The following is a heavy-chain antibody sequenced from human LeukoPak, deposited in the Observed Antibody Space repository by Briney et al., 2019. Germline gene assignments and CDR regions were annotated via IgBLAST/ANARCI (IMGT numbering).Heavy chain of an antibody. Sequence: PGGSLRLSCAASGFTFSTYAMSWVRQAPGKGLEWVANIRQDGGEKYYLDPVKGRFTVSRDNAKNSLYLQMNSLRAEDTAVYYCARLGARQILEYWGQGTLVTVSS. V-gene: IGHV3-7*01. CDR2: IRQDGGEK. J-gene: IGHJ4*02. CDR3: ARLGARQILEY. CDR1: GFTFSTYA. D-gene: IGHD4/OR15-4a*01.